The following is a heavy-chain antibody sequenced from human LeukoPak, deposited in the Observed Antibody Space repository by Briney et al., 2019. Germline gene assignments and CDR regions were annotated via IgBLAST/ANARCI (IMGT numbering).Heavy chain of an antibody. J-gene: IGHJ4*02. CDR3: AKGYLIVVADNFDY. CDR1: GFTFDDYA. Sequence: GRSLRLSCAASGFTFDDYAMHWVRQAPGKGLEWVSGISWNSGSIAYADSVRGRFTISRDNAKNSLYLQMNGLRPEDTALYYCAKGYLIVVADNFDYWGQGTLVTVSS. CDR2: ISWNSGSI. D-gene: IGHD6-19*01. V-gene: IGHV3-9*01.